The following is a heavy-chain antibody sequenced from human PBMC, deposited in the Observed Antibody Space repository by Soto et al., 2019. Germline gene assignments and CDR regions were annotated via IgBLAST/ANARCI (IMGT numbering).Heavy chain of an antibody. CDR3: ARVDDY. J-gene: IGHJ4*02. CDR1: GGSFSGYY. CDR2: INHRGRA. Sequence: SETLSLTCAVYGGSFSGYYWSWIRQPPGKGLELIGEINHRGRANYNPSLKSRVTMSVDTSKNQFSLKLNSVTAADTAVYYCARVDDYWSQGTLVTVSS. V-gene: IGHV4-34*01.